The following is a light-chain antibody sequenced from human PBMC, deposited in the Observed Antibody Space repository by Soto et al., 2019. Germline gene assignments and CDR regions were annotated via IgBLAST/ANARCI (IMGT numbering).Light chain of an antibody. Sequence: EIVLTQSPGTLSLSPGERLTLSCRTSQSLSTRSLAWYQQKPGQAPSLLIYEASTRAPGTPDRFSGSGSGTDFTLTVSRLEPEDFAVYYCQQYGRSVGFGHGTKVEIK. CDR3: QQYGRSVG. J-gene: IGKJ1*01. V-gene: IGKV3-20*01. CDR1: QSLSTRS. CDR2: EAS.